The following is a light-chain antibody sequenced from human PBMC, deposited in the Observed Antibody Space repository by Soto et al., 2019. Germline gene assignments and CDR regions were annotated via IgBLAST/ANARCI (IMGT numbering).Light chain of an antibody. CDR2: GAS. Sequence: IGLSQSPGTLSLSPGERAGLFCRASQSLSSNYLAWYQQKPGQAPRLLIYGASNTAPGIPDRFSGSGSGTDFTLTISRLEPEDFAVYYCQQFGSSLTWTFGQGTKVDIK. CDR1: QSLSSNY. J-gene: IGKJ1*01. V-gene: IGKV3-20*01. CDR3: QQFGSSLTWT.